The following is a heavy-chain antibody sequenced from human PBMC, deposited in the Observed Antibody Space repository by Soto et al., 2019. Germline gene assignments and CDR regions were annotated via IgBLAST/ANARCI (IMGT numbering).Heavy chain of an antibody. CDR2: IRPFNGET. V-gene: IGHV1-2*02. Sequence: QVHLVQSGAEVVKPGASVKVSCKASGYTFTAFQIHWARQAPGQRLEWMGSIRPFNGETNYAQRFHDRVTVTMDKSTSTAYLVLTSLTSDDTALYYCARRRSAVSEFDYWGQGTLVTVSS. CDR3: ARRRSAVSEFDY. J-gene: IGHJ4*02. CDR1: GYTFTAFQ.